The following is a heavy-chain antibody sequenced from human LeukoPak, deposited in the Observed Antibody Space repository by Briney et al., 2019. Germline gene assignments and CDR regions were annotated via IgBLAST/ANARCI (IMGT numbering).Heavy chain of an antibody. V-gene: IGHV4-59*05. CDR3: ARRVGARRGNFDY. J-gene: IGHJ4*02. D-gene: IGHD1-26*01. CDR1: GGSISSYY. Sequence: SETLSLTCTVSGGSISSYYWSWIRQPPGKGLEWIGSVYYSGSTYYSPSLKSRVTISVDMSKNQFSLNLNSVTAADTAVYYCARRVGARRGNFDYWGQGTPVTVSS. CDR2: VYYSGST.